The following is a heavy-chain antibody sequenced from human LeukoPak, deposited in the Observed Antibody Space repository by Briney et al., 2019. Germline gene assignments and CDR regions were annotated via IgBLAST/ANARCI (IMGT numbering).Heavy chain of an antibody. Sequence: GASMKVSCKASGGTFSSYAISWVRQAPGQGLEWMGGIIPIFGTANYAQKFQGRVTITTDESTSTAYMELSSLRSEDTAVYYCARARTVVVTTIVNYYYYMDVWGKGTTVTVSS. D-gene: IGHD2-21*02. J-gene: IGHJ6*03. CDR1: GGTFSSYA. CDR3: ARARTVVVTTIVNYYYYMDV. V-gene: IGHV1-69*05. CDR2: IIPIFGTA.